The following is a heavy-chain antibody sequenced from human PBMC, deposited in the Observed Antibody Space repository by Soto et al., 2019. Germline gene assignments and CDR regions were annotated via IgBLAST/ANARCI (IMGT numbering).Heavy chain of an antibody. Sequence: VQLQQRGAGLFKPSDTLSLTCAVYGSSLAGYDWSWVRQPPGKGLEWVGDITQSGSTNYDPSVKSRSTISMDTSRNQFSLRLSSVSPADTAKYYCARVRHASAFDVWGRGTMVTVSS. V-gene: IGHV4-34*02. CDR3: ARVRHASAFDV. J-gene: IGHJ3*01. CDR1: GSSLAGYD. CDR2: ITQSGST.